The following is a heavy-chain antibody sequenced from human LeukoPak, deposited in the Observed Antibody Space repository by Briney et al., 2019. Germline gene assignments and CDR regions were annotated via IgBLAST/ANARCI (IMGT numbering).Heavy chain of an antibody. D-gene: IGHD2-2*01. CDR1: GFTYSIYA. CDR2: ISYDGSNK. V-gene: IGHV3-30*04. CDR3: ARETDSTLFDY. J-gene: IGHJ4*02. Sequence: PGGSLRLSCAASGFTYSIYAMHWVRQAPGKGLEWVAVISYDGSNKYKADSVKGRFTISRDNARNSLDLQMDILRAEDTAVYYCARETDSTLFDYWGQETLVTVSS.